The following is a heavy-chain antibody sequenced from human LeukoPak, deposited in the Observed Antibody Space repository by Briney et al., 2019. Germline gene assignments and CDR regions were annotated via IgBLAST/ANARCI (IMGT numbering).Heavy chain of an antibody. D-gene: IGHD4-23*01. J-gene: IGHJ5*02. CDR3: TRGGHDYGGSFDT. V-gene: IGHV4-61*09. CDR2: ISAGGRT. Sequence: SETLSLTCAISGASIASGSYHWDWIRQPAGSRPEYMGHISAGGRTNYNPSLKSRLTISMDTSKNHVSLRLSSVTAADTALYFCTRGGHDYGGSFDTWGPGILVTVSS. CDR1: GASIASGSYH.